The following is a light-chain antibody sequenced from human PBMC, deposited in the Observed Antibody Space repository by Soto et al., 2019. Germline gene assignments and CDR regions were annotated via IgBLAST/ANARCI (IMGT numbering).Light chain of an antibody. CDR2: GAS. V-gene: IGKV3D-15*01. Sequence: EIVMTQSPATLSLSPGDRATLSCRASESVSSSYLGWYQQKPGQAPRLLIYGASSRATGIPDRFSGSGSGTDFTLTISSLQSEDFAVYYCQQYNNWPPIAFGQGTRLEI. J-gene: IGKJ5*01. CDR1: ESVSSSY. CDR3: QQYNNWPPIA.